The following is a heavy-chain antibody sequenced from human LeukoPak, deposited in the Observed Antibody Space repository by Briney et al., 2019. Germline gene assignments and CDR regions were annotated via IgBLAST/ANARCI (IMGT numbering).Heavy chain of an antibody. CDR1: GFTFSSYS. V-gene: IGHV3-48*01. CDR3: AGYCSTTSCRNIDY. CDR2: ISSSSSTI. D-gene: IGHD2-2*01. Sequence: GGSLRLSCAASGFTFSSYSMNWVRQAPGKGLEWVSYISSSSSTIYYADSVKGRFTISRDNAKNSLYLQMNSLRAEDTAVYYCAGYCSTTSCRNIDYWGQGTLVTVSS. J-gene: IGHJ4*02.